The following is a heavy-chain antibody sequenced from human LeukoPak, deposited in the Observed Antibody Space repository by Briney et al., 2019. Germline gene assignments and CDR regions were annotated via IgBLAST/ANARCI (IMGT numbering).Heavy chain of an antibody. Sequence: GGSIRLSCAASGFTFSSYWMTWVRQAPGKGLEWVANIKQDGSEKYYVDSVKGRFTISRDNAKNSLYLQMNSLRAEDTAVYYCAREVVRLHYGMDVWGQGTTVTVSS. V-gene: IGHV3-7*01. J-gene: IGHJ6*02. CDR2: IKQDGSEK. CDR1: GFTFSSYW. CDR3: AREVVRLHYGMDV. D-gene: IGHD3-22*01.